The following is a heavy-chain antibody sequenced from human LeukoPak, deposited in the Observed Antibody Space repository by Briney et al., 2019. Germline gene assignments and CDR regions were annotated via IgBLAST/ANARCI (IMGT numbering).Heavy chain of an antibody. CDR3: ARGPNSNWSGLDF. D-gene: IGHD6-6*01. CDR2: INSDGSSI. J-gene: IGHJ4*02. V-gene: IGHV3-74*01. CDR1: GFTFSSHW. Sequence: GGSLRLSCAASGFTFSSHWMHWVRQAPGKGLVWVSRINSDGSSISYADSVKGRFTVSRDNAKNTLYPQVDNLRAEDTAVYYCARGPNSNWSGLDFWGQGTLLTVSS.